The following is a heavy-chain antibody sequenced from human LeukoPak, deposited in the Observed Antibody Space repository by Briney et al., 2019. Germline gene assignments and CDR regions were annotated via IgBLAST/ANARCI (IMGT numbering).Heavy chain of an antibody. J-gene: IGHJ6*02. CDR2: IIPILGIA. D-gene: IGHD2-2*02. V-gene: IGHV1-69*04. CDR3: ASGYCSSTSCYRMDFYYYGMDV. Sequence: SVKVSCKASGYTFTSYGISWVRQAPGQGLEWMGRIIPILGIANYAQKFQGRVTITADKSTSTAYMELSSLRSEDTAVYYCASGYCSSTSCYRMDFYYYGMDVWGQGTTVTVSS. CDR1: GYTFTSYG.